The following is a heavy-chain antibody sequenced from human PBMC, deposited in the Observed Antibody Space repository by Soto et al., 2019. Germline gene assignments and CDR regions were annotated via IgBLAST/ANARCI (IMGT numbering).Heavy chain of an antibody. CDR2: IRSKAYGGTT. V-gene: IGHV3-49*04. D-gene: IGHD1-7*01. J-gene: IGHJ3*02. CDR3: TRVYEGDNWNYVGIAFDI. Sequence: PGGSLRLSCTGSGFTFGDYAMSWVRQAPWKWLEWVGFIRSKAYGGTTEYAASVKGRFTISRDDSKSIAYLQMNSLKTEDTAVYYCTRVYEGDNWNYVGIAFDIWGQGTMVTVSS. CDR1: GFTFGDYA.